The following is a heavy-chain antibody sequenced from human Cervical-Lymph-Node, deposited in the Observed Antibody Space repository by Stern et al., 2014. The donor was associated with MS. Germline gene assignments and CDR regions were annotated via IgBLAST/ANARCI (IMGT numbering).Heavy chain of an antibody. Sequence: DQLVESGPGLVKPSETLSLTCTVSSYSISSGYYWGWIRQPPGKGLEWIGTIYHSGSTYYNPSLKSRVTISVDTSKNQFSPKLISVTAADTAMYYCAREEQQLVHGNWFDPWGQGTLVTVYS. CDR1: SYSISSGYY. CDR3: AREEQQLVHGNWFDP. CDR2: IYHSGST. J-gene: IGHJ5*02. V-gene: IGHV4-38-2*02. D-gene: IGHD6-13*01.